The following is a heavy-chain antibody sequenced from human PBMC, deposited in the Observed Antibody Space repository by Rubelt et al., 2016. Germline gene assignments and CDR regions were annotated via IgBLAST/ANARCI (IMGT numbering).Heavy chain of an antibody. CDR1: GGSVTSGSYY. D-gene: IGHD3-16*02. CDR2: IYNSGST. CDR3: ARQGGYHSPFRY. V-gene: IGHV4-61*01. Sequence: QVQLQESGPGLVKPSETLSLTCTVSGGSVTSGSYYVSWIRQPPGKGLEWIWYIYNSGSTNYNPYLKRRVTITGDTPKNQSARKLNSGTAADTAVYYCARQGGYHSPFRYWGQGTLVTVSS. J-gene: IGHJ4*02.